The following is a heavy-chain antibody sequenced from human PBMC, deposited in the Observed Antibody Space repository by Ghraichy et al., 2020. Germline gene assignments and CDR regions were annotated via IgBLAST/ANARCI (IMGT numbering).Heavy chain of an antibody. CDR2: IYYSGST. Sequence: SQTLPLTCTVSGGSISSGDYYWSWIRQPPGKGLEWIGYIYYSGSTYYNPSLKSRVTISVDTSKNQFSLKLSSVTAADTAVYYCARDLISSGNWLTPGAREPWSPSPQ. CDR3: ARDLISSGNWLTP. J-gene: IGHJ5*02. CDR1: GGSISSGDYY. D-gene: IGHD6-19*01. V-gene: IGHV4-30-4*01.